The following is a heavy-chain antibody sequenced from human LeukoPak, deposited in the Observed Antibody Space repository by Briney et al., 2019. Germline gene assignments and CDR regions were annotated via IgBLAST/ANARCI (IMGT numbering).Heavy chain of an antibody. V-gene: IGHV1-8*01. CDR1: GYTFTSYD. CDR2: MSPNSGDT. J-gene: IGHJ6*02. Sequence: GASVKVSCKASGYTFTSYDFNWVRQATGQRPEWMGWMSPNSGDTGYAQKFQDRVTMTRNTSISTAYMELSSLRSDDTAVYYCAREGSSSSGLYYYYGMDVWGQGTTVTVSS. D-gene: IGHD6-6*01. CDR3: AREGSSSSGLYYYYGMDV.